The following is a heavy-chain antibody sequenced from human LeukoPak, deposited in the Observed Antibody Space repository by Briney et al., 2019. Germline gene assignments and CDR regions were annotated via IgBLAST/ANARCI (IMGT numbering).Heavy chain of an antibody. J-gene: IGHJ4*02. V-gene: IGHV3-64D*09. Sequence: GGSLRLSCSASGFTFSSCARHWVRQAPGMGLEYVSGINDYGTTTNYGDSVRGRVTISRDDSTNTVHLQMSSLRAEDTAVYYCVKDLSGWYSFDYWGQGTLVTVSS. CDR2: INDYGTTT. CDR3: VKDLSGWYSFDY. CDR1: GFTFSSCA. D-gene: IGHD6-19*01.